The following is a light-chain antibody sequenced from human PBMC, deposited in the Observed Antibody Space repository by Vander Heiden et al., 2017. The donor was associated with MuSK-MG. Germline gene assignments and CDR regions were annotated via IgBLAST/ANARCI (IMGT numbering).Light chain of an antibody. Sequence: QSVLTQPPSTSGTPGQRVTSSCSGSSTNIGSNNVYCYQQRPGTAPKLLIYRNNQRPSGVPDRCSGSTSGTAASLAKSGLRSEEEADYYCAAWDDILSARVFGGGTKLTVL. CDR3: AAWDDILSARV. CDR1: STNIGSNN. CDR2: RNN. V-gene: IGLV1-47*01. J-gene: IGLJ3*02.